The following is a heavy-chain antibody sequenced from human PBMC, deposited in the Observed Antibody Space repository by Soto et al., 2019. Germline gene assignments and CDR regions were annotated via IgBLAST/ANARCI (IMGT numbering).Heavy chain of an antibody. J-gene: IGHJ5*02. D-gene: IGHD2-2*02. V-gene: IGHV3-23*01. CDR2: ISGSGGST. Sequence: EVQLLESGGGLVQPGGTLRLSCAASGFTFSSYAMSWVRQAPGKGLEWVSAISGSGGSTYYADSVKGRFTISRDNSKNTPYLQMNSPRAEDTAVYYCAHTPARNWFDPWGQGTLVTVSS. CDR3: AHTPARNWFDP. CDR1: GFTFSSYA.